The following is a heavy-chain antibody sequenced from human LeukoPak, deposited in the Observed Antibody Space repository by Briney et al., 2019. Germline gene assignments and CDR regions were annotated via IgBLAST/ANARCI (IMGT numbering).Heavy chain of an antibody. CDR1: GGSISSYY. D-gene: IGHD6-13*01. J-gene: IGHJ5*02. V-gene: IGHV4-34*01. CDR2: INHSGST. CDR3: ARQSSSSWYEWFDP. Sequence: SETLSLTCTVSGGSISSYYWSWIRQPPGKGLEWIGEINHSGSTNYNPSLKSRVTISVDTSKNQFSLKLSSVTAADTAVYYCARQSSSSWYEWFDPWGQGTLATVSS.